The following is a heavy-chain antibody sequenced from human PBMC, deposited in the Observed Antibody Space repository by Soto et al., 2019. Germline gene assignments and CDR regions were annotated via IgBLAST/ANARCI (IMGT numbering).Heavy chain of an antibody. CDR2: IYPGDSDT. CDR3: ATGGYCSDTTCYNFFDY. J-gene: IGHJ4*02. V-gene: IGHV5-51*01. Sequence: GESLKISCQGSGYSFTTYWIGLVRQMPGKGLEWMGIIYPGDSDTRYSPSFQGQVTISADKSISTAYLQWSSLKASDTAIYYCATGGYCSDTTCYNFFDYRGQGTLVTVSS. D-gene: IGHD2-2*02. CDR1: GYSFTTYW.